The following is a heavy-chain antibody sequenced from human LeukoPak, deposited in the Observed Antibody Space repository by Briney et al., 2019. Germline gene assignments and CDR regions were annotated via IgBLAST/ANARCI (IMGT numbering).Heavy chain of an antibody. CDR3: ARDLSVGQWLAEYYFDY. J-gene: IGHJ4*02. Sequence: GGSLRLSCAASGFTFSSYAMHWVRQAPGKGLEWVAVISYDGSNKYYADSVKGRFTISRDNSKNTLYLQMNSLRAEDTAVYYCARDLSVGQWLAEYYFDYWGQGTLVIVSS. V-gene: IGHV3-30-3*01. CDR2: ISYDGSNK. D-gene: IGHD6-19*01. CDR1: GFTFSSYA.